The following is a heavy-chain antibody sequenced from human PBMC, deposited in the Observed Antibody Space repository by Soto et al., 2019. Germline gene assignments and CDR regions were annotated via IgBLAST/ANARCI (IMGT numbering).Heavy chain of an antibody. Sequence: GDSLQVSCKASGYTFTSYCISWVRHAPGQGLEWMGWISAYNGNTNYAQKLQGRVTMTTDTSTSTAYMELRSLRSDDTAVYYCARWSGYVGRSEAGGMDGWGQGNT. J-gene: IGHJ6*02. V-gene: IGHV1-18*04. CDR2: ISAYNGNT. CDR3: ARWSGYVGRSEAGGMDG. CDR1: GYTFTSYC. D-gene: IGHD5-12*01.